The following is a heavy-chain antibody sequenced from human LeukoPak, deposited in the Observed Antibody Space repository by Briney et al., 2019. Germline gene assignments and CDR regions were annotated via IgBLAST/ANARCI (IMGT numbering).Heavy chain of an antibody. D-gene: IGHD6-19*01. J-gene: IGHJ4*02. CDR3: ARSPHSRWLVPIDY. V-gene: IGHV3-15*01. CDR1: GFTFSNAW. Sequence: GGSLRLSCAASGFTFSNAWMSWVRQAPGKGLEWVGRIKSKTDGGTTDYAAPVKGRFTISRDDSKNTLYLQMSSLKTEDTAVYYCARSPHSRWLVPIDYWGQGTLVTVSS. CDR2: IKSKTDGGTT.